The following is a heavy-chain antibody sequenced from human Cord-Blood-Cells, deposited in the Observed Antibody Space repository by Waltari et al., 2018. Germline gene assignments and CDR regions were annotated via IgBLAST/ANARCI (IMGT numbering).Heavy chain of an antibody. CDR3: ARARMGLVQYYYYYMDV. J-gene: IGHJ6*03. CDR2: IYYSGRT. V-gene: IGHV4-59*01. CDR1: GGSISSYY. D-gene: IGHD2-2*01. Sequence: QVQLQESGPGLVKPSETLSLTCTVSGGSISSYYWSWIRQPPGKGLEWIGYIYYSGRTHYNPSLKSRVTISVDTSKNQFSLKLSSVTAADTAVYYCARARMGLVQYYYYYMDVWGKGTTVTVSS.